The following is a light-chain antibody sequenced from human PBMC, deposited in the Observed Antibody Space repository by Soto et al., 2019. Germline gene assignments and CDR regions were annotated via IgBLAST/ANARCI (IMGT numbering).Light chain of an antibody. CDR1: QSVSSY. CDR3: QQYNNWPIT. Sequence: EIFLSPSPATLSVSPGEGATLSCRASQSVSSYLAWYQHKPGQAPRLLIYGASTRATGIPARFSGSGPGTEFTLTISSLQSEDFALYYCQQYNNWPITFGEGTRLEIK. V-gene: IGKV3-15*01. J-gene: IGKJ5*01. CDR2: GAS.